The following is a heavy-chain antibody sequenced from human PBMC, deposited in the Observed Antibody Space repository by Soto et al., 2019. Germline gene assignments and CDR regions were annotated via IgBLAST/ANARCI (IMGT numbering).Heavy chain of an antibody. V-gene: IGHV1-2*04. Sequence: ASVKVSCKASGYTFTAYYIHWLRQTPGQGLEWMGWVNPHSGATVFAQKFLGSVTLTTDTSINTAYMELTSLTSDDTALYYCARPPNPWEPYAFHIWGHGTLVTVSS. CDR2: VNPHSGAT. CDR1: GYTFTAYY. CDR3: ARPPNPWEPYAFHI. D-gene: IGHD1-26*01. J-gene: IGHJ3*02.